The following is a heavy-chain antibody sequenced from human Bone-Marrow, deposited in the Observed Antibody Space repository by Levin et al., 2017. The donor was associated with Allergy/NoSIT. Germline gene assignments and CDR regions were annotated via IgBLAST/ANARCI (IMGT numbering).Heavy chain of an antibody. J-gene: IGHJ5*02. CDR1: GESFSGYY. V-gene: IGHV4-34*01. CDR3: ARGPAYCTSTSCYGAVNWFDP. CDR2: ISHSGST. Sequence: ASQTLSLTCAVYGESFSGYYWSWIRQPPGKGLEWIGEISHSGSTSYNPSLKSRVTISVDTSRNQFSLNLKSVTAADTAVYFCARGPAYCTSTSCYGAVNWFDPWGQGTVVTVSS. D-gene: IGHD2-2*01.